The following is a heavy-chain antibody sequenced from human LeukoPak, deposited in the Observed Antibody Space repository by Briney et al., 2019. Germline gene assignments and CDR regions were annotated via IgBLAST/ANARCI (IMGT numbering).Heavy chain of an antibody. V-gene: IGHV1-8*01. CDR2: MNPNSGNT. D-gene: IGHD6-6*01. CDR1: GYTFTSYD. J-gene: IGHJ4*02. Sequence: ASVKVSCKASGYTFTSYDINWVRQATGQGLEWMGWMNPNSGNTGYAQKFQGRVTMTRNTSISTAYMELSSLRSEDTAVYYCAKEDDIAAERAPFDYWGQGALVTVSS. CDR3: AKEDDIAAERAPFDY.